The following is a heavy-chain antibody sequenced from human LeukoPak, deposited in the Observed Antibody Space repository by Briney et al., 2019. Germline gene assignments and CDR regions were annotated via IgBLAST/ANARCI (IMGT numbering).Heavy chain of an antibody. V-gene: IGHV1-69*01. D-gene: IGHD2-2*01. CDR3: ASVPRDNSYYFDY. Sequence: GSSVKVSCKASGGTFSSYAISWVRQAPGQGLEWMGGIIPIFGTANYAQKFQGRVTITADESTSTAYMELSSLRSEDTAVYYCASVPRDNSYYFDYWGQGTLVTVSS. J-gene: IGHJ4*02. CDR2: IIPIFGTA. CDR1: GGTFSSYA.